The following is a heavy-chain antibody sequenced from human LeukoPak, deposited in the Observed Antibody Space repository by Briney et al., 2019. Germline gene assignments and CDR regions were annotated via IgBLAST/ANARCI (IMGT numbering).Heavy chain of an antibody. Sequence: SGPTLVNPTQTLTLTCTFSGFSLSTSGVGVGWIRHPPGKALEWLVLIYWDDDKRYSPSLKSRLTITKDTSKNQVVLTMTNMDPVDTATYYCAHSPIAVAGLSFDYWGQGTLVTVSS. D-gene: IGHD6-19*01. CDR3: AHSPIAVAGLSFDY. J-gene: IGHJ4*02. V-gene: IGHV2-5*02. CDR2: IYWDDDK. CDR1: GFSLSTSGVG.